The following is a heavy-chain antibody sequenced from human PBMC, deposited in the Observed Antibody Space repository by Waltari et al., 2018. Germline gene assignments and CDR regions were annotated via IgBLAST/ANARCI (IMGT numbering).Heavy chain of an antibody. J-gene: IGHJ5*02. Sequence: QVQLQQWGAGLLKASETLSLTCAVYGGSFSGYYWNWIRQAPGKGLEWIGEINHSVSTNYNPTLKSRVTISVDTSKNQFSLRLTSVTAADTSVYYCARGRLSSQLQARGRRGNWFDPWGQGTQVTVSS. CDR3: ARGRLSSQLQARGRRGNWFDP. CDR2: INHSVST. V-gene: IGHV4-34*01. CDR1: GGSFSGYY. D-gene: IGHD3-16*02.